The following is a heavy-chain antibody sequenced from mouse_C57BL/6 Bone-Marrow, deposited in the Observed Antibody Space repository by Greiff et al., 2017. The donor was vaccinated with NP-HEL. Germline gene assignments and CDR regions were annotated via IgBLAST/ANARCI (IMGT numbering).Heavy chain of an antibody. V-gene: IGHV1-47*01. J-gene: IGHJ2*01. Sequence: VMLVESGAELVKPGASVKMSCKASGYTFTTYPIEWMKQNHGKSLEWIGNFHPYNDDTKYNEKFKGKATLTVEKSSSTVYLELSRLTSDDSAVYYCAIIYYYGSSYFDYWGQGTTLTVSS. CDR1: GYTFTTYP. CDR3: AIIYYYGSSYFDY. CDR2: FHPYNDDT. D-gene: IGHD1-1*01.